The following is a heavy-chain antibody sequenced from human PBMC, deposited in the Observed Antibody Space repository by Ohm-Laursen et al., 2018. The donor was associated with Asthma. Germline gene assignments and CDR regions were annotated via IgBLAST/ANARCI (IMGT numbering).Heavy chain of an antibody. D-gene: IGHD3-10*01. CDR3: AKDTRITMVRGVVPRDAFDI. V-gene: IGHV3-30-3*01. CDR1: GFTFRSYA. Sequence: SLRLSCTASGFTFRSYAMHWVRQAPGKGLEWVAVGGSYYDGGLKYYADSVNGRFTVSRDDSKNTLYLQMNSLRPDDTAVYYCAKDTRITMVRGVVPRDAFDIWGQGTMVTVSS. CDR2: GGSYYDGGLK. J-gene: IGHJ3*02.